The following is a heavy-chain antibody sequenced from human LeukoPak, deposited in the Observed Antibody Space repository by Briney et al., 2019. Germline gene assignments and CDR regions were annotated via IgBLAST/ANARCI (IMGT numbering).Heavy chain of an antibody. J-gene: IGHJ6*03. D-gene: IGHD3-22*01. CDR3: TRAASSGPLFTYHMDV. V-gene: IGHV4-39*07. CDR1: GGSIRSSDDY. CDR2: IYYTGSS. Sequence: PSETLSLACSVSGGSIRSSDDYWGFVRQTPGKGLEWMGSIYYTGSSHYNPSLKSRATISVDTSKNQFSLKLTSVTAADTAVYYCTRAASSGPLFTYHMDVWGKGTTVTVSS.